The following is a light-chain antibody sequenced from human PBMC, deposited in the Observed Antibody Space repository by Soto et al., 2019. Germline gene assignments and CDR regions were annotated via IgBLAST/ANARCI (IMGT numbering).Light chain of an antibody. Sequence: DIQMTHSPSTLSASVGDRVTITCRASQSLSNRLAWYQQKPGKAPKVLIYDASSLESGVPSRFSGSGSGTHFILTISSLQPDDFATYYCHYYSAVWTFGQGTKVDIK. CDR1: QSLSNR. J-gene: IGKJ1*01. CDR2: DAS. V-gene: IGKV1-5*01. CDR3: HYYSAVWT.